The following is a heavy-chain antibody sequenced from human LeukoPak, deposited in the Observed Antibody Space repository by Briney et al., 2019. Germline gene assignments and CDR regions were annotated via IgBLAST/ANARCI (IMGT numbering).Heavy chain of an antibody. Sequence: GGSLRLSCAASGFSFSSYAMHWVRQAPGKGLEWVAAIPNDGSKTYYADSVKGRFTISRDNSKNTLYLQMNSLRAEDTAVYYCAKGPYSSGWNDFDYWGQGTLVTVSS. D-gene: IGHD6-19*01. CDR1: GFSFSSYA. CDR3: AKGPYSSGWNDFDY. CDR2: IPNDGSKT. V-gene: IGHV3-30-3*01. J-gene: IGHJ4*02.